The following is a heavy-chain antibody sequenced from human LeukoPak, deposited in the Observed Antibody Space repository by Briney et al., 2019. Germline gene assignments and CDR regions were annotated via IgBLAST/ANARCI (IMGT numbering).Heavy chain of an antibody. D-gene: IGHD3-22*01. V-gene: IGHV3-30*02. Sequence: GGSLRLSCVASEFSFSSYGMHWVRQTPGKGVEGVTFIGADGGDENYADYMRCRFTISRDNSRNTLYLQMNRLRPDDTAVYYCAKERGYYDNSGYLIWGQGTLVTVSS. CDR2: IGADGGDE. CDR1: EFSFSSYG. J-gene: IGHJ4*02. CDR3: AKERGYYDNSGYLI.